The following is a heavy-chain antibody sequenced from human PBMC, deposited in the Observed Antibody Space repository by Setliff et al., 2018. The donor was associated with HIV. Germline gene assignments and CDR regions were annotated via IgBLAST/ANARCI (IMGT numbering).Heavy chain of an antibody. Sequence: GASVKVSCKASGYTFIDYFVHWIKKAPGKGLEWMGRVDPENGQTVYAEKLQGRVIIRADTSMDTAYMELSSLRSEDTAIYYCARSLREYSYGSPDYWGPGTLVTVSS. D-gene: IGHD5-18*01. CDR3: ARSLREYSYGSPDY. CDR2: VDPENGQT. J-gene: IGHJ4*02. CDR1: GYTFIDYF. V-gene: IGHV1-69-2*01.